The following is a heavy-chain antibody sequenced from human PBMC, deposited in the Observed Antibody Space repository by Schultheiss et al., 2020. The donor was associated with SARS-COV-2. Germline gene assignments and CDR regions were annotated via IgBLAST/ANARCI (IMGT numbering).Heavy chain of an antibody. J-gene: IGHJ4*02. Sequence: SETLSLTCAVYGGSFSGYYWSWIRQPPGKGLEWIGEINHSGSTNYNPSLKSRVTISVDTSKNQFSLKLSSVTAADTAVYYCARSDVATASTFDYWGQGTLVTVSS. V-gene: IGHV4-34*01. D-gene: IGHD5-12*01. CDR1: GGSFSGYY. CDR2: INHSGST. CDR3: ARSDVATASTFDY.